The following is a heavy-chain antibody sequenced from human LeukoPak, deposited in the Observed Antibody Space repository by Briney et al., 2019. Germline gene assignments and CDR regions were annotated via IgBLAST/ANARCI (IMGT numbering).Heavy chain of an antibody. CDR2: INHSGGT. CDR1: GGSFSGYS. D-gene: IGHD3-10*01. V-gene: IGHV4-34*01. J-gene: IGHJ4*02. CDR3: ASLYGSGSYYPSDY. Sequence: SETLSLTCAVYGGSFSGYSWNWIRQPPVKGLEWIGEINHSGGTNYNPSLKSRVTISVDTSKKQFSLKLSSVTVADTAVYYCASLYGSGSYYPSDYWGQGTLVTVSS.